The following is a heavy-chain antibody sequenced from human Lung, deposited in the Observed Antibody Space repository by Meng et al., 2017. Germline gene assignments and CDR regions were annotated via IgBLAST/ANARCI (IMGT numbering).Heavy chain of an antibody. D-gene: IGHD4-11*01. CDR1: VVSFSYYY. Sequence: VQPPQWAAGRLKPPRSLSLTCVVSVVSFSYYYWSWIRQPPGKGLEWIGEINHSGSTNYNPSLESRATISVDTSQNNLSLKLSSVTAADSAVYYCARGPTTMAHDFDYWGQGTLVTVSS. J-gene: IGHJ4*02. V-gene: IGHV4-34*01. CDR3: ARGPTTMAHDFDY. CDR2: INHSGST.